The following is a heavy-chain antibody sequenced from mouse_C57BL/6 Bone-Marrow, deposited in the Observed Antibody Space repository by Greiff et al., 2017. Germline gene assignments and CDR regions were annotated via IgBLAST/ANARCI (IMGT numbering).Heavy chain of an antibody. CDR3: AREGGDGYYVD. D-gene: IGHD2-3*01. Sequence: QVQLQQPGAELVKPGASVKLSCKASGYTFTSYWMHWVKQRPGQGREWIGMIHPNSGSTNYNEKFKSKATLTVDKSSSTAYMQLSSLTSEDSAVYYCAREGGDGYYVDWGQGTLVTVSA. CDR1: GYTFTSYW. V-gene: IGHV1-64*01. CDR2: IHPNSGST. J-gene: IGHJ3*01.